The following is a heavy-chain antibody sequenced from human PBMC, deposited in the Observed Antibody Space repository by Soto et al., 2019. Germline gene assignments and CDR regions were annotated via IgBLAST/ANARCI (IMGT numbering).Heavy chain of an antibody. Sequence: PGGSLGLSCAASGFTFSTYAMTWVRLAPGKRLEWVSIISSSGDATYYLDSAKGRFTISRDNSRNTLNLQMNSLGAEDTAVYYCAKNGDFWSWGMDVWGLGTTATVSS. CDR1: GFTFSTYA. V-gene: IGHV3-23*01. D-gene: IGHD3-3*01. CDR3: AKNGDFWSWGMDV. CDR2: ISSSGDAT. J-gene: IGHJ6*02.